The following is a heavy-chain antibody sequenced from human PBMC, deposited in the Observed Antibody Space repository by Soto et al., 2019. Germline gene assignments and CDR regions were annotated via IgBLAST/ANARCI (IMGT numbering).Heavy chain of an antibody. CDR2: ISRTSSYI. CDR3: VSDQKREHFETSGPNWFAT. V-gene: IGHV3-21*06. CDR1: GLTFSTYS. D-gene: IGHD6-19*01. Sequence: GSLRLSCVDSGLTFSTYSMNRVRQTPGKGLEWVSSISRTSSYIYYRDSVKGRFTISRDNAKNSLYLQMSGLRVEDTAVYYCVSDQKREHFETSGPNWFATWGQGTLVTVSS. J-gene: IGHJ5*02.